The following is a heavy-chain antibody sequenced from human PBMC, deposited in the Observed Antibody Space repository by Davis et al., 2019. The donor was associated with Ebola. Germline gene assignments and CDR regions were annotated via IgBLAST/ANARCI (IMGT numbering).Heavy chain of an antibody. J-gene: IGHJ6*02. CDR2: ISYDGSNK. Sequence: GGSLRLSCAASGFTFSSYGMHWVRQAPGKGLEWVAVISYDGSNKYYADSVKGRFTISRDNAKNSLYLQMNSLRAEDTAVYYCARDGTLRFLEWLRYGMDVWGQGTTVTVSS. CDR1: GFTFSSYG. D-gene: IGHD3-3*01. V-gene: IGHV3-30*03. CDR3: ARDGTLRFLEWLRYGMDV.